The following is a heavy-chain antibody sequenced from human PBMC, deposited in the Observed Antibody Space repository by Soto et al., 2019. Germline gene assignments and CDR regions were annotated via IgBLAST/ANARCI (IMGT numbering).Heavy chain of an antibody. CDR1: GGTFSSYA. V-gene: IGHV1-69*13. Sequence: ASVKVSCKASGGTFSSYAISWVRQAPGQGLEWMGGIIPIFGTANYAQKFQGRVTITADESTSTAYMELSSLRSEDTAVYYCAREVAHRPPYYHGMDVPGQATKVTVS. D-gene: IGHD2-15*01. J-gene: IGHJ6*02. CDR2: IIPIFGTA. CDR3: AREVAHRPPYYHGMDV.